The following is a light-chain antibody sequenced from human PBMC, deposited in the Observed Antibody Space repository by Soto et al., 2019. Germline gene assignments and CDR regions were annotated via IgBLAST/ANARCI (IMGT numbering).Light chain of an antibody. CDR3: QQYHSYWT. CDR1: QTIRSR. J-gene: IGKJ1*01. Sequence: DFQMTQSPSTLSASVGDRVTITCRASQTIRSRLAWFQQKPGKAPKLLIYDASSLESGVPQRFSGSGSGTEFTLTICSLQTDDFSTYYCQQYHSYWTFGQGTKVE. V-gene: IGKV1-5*01. CDR2: DAS.